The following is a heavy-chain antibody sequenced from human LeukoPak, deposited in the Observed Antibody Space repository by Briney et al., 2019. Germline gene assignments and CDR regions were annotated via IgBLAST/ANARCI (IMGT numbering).Heavy chain of an antibody. J-gene: IGHJ6*03. CDR3: ARDEVATIGGYYYYYMDV. CDR2: IKQDGSEK. V-gene: IGHV3-7*01. CDR1: GFTFDCCG. D-gene: IGHD5-12*01. Sequence: GGSLRLSCAASGFTFDCCGMHWVRQAPGKGLEWVANIKQDGSEKYYVDSVKGRFTISRDNAKNSLYLQMNSLRAEDTAVYYCARDEVATIGGYYYYYMDVWGKGTTVTISS.